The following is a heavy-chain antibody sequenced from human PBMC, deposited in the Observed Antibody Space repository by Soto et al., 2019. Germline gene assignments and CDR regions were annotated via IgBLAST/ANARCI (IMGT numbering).Heavy chain of an antibody. CDR2: ISYDGSNK. Sequence: QVQLVESGGGVVQPGRSLRLSCAASGFTFSSYAMHWVRQAPGKGLEWVAVISYDGSNKYYADSVKGRFTISRDNSKNTLYLQMNRLRGEDTAVYYCASGSGSSYGMDVWGQGTTVTVSS. CDR1: GFTFSSYA. CDR3: ASGSGSSYGMDV. J-gene: IGHJ6*02. D-gene: IGHD3-10*01. V-gene: IGHV3-30-3*01.